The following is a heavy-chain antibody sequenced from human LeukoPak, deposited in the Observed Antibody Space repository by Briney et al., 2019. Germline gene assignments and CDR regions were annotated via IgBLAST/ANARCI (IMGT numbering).Heavy chain of an antibody. Sequence: GESLKISCKGSGYSFTSYWIGWVRQMPGKGLEWMGIIYPGDSDTRYSPSFQGQVTISADKSISTAYLQWSSLMASDTAMYYCARGGSTSTIFSGGSHTRWFDPWGQGTLVTVSS. CDR1: GYSFTSYW. J-gene: IGHJ5*02. CDR2: IYPGDSDT. D-gene: IGHD2-15*01. V-gene: IGHV5-51*01. CDR3: ARGGSTSTIFSGGSHTRWFDP.